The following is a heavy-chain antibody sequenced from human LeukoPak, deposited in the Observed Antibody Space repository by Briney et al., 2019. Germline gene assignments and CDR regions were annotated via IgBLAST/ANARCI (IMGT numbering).Heavy chain of an antibody. D-gene: IGHD6-13*01. J-gene: IGHJ6*02. CDR3: AADVGSSWDGIYYYYGMDV. CDR2: IVVGSGNT. V-gene: IGHV1-58*01. CDR1: GFTFTSSA. Sequence: SVKVSCKASGFTFTSSAVQWVRQARGQRLEWIGWIVVGSGNTNYAQKFQGRVTITRDMSTSTAYMELSSLRSEDTAVYYCAADVGSSWDGIYYYYGMDVWGQGTTVTVSS.